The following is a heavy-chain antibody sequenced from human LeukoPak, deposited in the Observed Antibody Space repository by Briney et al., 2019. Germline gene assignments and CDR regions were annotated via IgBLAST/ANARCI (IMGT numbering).Heavy chain of an antibody. V-gene: IGHV3-23*01. Sequence: GGTLRLSCAASGFTFSSYGMSWVRQAPGKGLEWVSAISGSGGSTYYADSVKGRFTISRDNSKNTLYLQMNSLRAEDTAVYYCAKDPYYYDSSGYYYGGWFDPWGQGTLVTVSS. CDR1: GFTFSSYG. CDR3: AKDPYYYDSSGYYYGGWFDP. J-gene: IGHJ5*02. CDR2: ISGSGGST. D-gene: IGHD3-22*01.